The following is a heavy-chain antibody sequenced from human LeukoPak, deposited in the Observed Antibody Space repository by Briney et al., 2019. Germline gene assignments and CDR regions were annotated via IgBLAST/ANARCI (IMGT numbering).Heavy chain of an antibody. V-gene: IGHV1-18*01. CDR1: GYTFTSYG. Sequence: ASVKVSCKASGYTFTSYGISWVRQAPGQGLEWMGWISVYNGNTDYAQMLKGRVTMTTDTSTSTAYMELRSLKSDDTAVYNCARATWTVGTIYYYYYMDVWGKGTTVTVSS. CDR2: ISVYNGNT. D-gene: IGHD1-7*01. CDR3: ARATWTVGTIYYYYYMDV. J-gene: IGHJ6*03.